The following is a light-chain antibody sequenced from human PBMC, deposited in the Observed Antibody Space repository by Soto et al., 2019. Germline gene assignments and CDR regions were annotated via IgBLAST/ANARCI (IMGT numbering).Light chain of an antibody. J-gene: IGKJ1*01. CDR3: QQSYSTPWT. CDR2: AAS. V-gene: IGKV1-39*01. CDR1: QSISSY. Sequence: DIQMTQSPSSLSASVGDRVTITCRASQSISSYLNWYQQKPGKAPKLLIYAASSLQSGFPSRFSRRGSGTDFTHTISSLQPEDFATYYCQQSYSTPWTFGQGTKVEIK.